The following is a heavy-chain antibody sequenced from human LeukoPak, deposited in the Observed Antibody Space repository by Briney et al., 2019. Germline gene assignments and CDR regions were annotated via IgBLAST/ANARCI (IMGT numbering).Heavy chain of an antibody. V-gene: IGHV3-11*01. J-gene: IGHJ4*02. CDR1: GFTFSDYY. CDR3: ARAMSTFGGVRNYFDS. Sequence: GGSLRLSCAASGFTFSDYYMGWIRQAPGKGLAWVSYISNGGGSIYYADSVNGRFRISRDNAKSSLDLEMNSLRAEDTAVYYCARAMSTFGGVRNYFDSWGQGTLVTVSS. D-gene: IGHD3-16*01. CDR2: ISNGGGSI.